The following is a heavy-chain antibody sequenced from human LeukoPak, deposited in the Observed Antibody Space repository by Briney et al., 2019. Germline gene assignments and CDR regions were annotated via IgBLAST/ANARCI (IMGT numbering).Heavy chain of an antibody. CDR1: GFTFSSYA. J-gene: IGHJ6*02. CDR2: ISGSGGST. V-gene: IGHV3-23*01. Sequence: PGGTLRLSCAASGFTFSSYAMSWVRQAPGKGLEWVSAISGSGGSTYYADSVKGRFTISRDNSKNTLYLQMNGLRAEDTAVYYCAKDDLYSSSWDPYYGMDVWGQGTTVTVSS. CDR3: AKDDLYSSSWDPYYGMDV. D-gene: IGHD6-13*01.